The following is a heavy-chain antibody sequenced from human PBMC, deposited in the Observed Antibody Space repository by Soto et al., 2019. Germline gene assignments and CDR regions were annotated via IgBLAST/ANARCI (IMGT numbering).Heavy chain of an antibody. CDR3: AKARFMTTMTTLPYYYFDH. V-gene: IGHV3-23*01. Sequence: EVQLLESGGGLVQPGGSLRLSCAASGFTFSTYAMSWVRQAPGKGLDRVSEISGSGGSADYADSVKGRFTISRDNYTNTLFLQINSLRAEDTAVYYCAKARFMTTMTTLPYYYFDHWGQGSLVTVSS. J-gene: IGHJ4*02. CDR1: GFTFSTYA. CDR2: ISGSGGSA. D-gene: IGHD4-17*01.